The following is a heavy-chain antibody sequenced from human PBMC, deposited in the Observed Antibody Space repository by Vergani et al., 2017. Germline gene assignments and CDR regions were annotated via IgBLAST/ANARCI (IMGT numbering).Heavy chain of an antibody. V-gene: IGHV4-39*01. J-gene: IGHJ2*01. CDR3: ARTKYSSSWYVDWYFDL. CDR2: IYYSGST. CDR1: GGSISSGSYY. Sequence: QVQLQESGPGLVKPSQTLSLTCTVSGGSISSGSYYWGWIRQPPGKGLEWIGSIYYSGSTYYNPSLKSRVTISVDTSKNQFSLKLSSVTAADTAVYYCARTKYSSSWYVDWYFDLWGRGTLVTVSS. D-gene: IGHD6-13*01.